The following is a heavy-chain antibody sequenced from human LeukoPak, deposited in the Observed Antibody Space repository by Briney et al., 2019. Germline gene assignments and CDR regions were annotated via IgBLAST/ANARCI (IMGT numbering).Heavy chain of an antibody. CDR1: GFTFSSYW. CDR3: ARDGSSWFFDY. D-gene: IGHD6-13*01. J-gene: IGHJ4*02. CDR2: VKPDGSDN. Sequence: GGSLRLSCEASGFTFSSYWMNWVRQVPGKGLEWVASVKPDGSDNFYVDSVKGRFTISRDNAKNSLYLQMNSLRAEDTAVYYCARDGSSWFFDYWGQGTLVTVSS. V-gene: IGHV3-7*03.